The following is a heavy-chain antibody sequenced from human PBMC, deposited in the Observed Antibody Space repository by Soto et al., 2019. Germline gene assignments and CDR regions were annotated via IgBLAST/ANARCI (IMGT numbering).Heavy chain of an antibody. CDR3: ARVRDILTGRESYYYYGMDV. J-gene: IGHJ6*02. CDR2: IIPIFGTA. D-gene: IGHD3-9*01. Sequence: SVKVSCKASGGTFSSYAISWVRQAPGQGLEWMGGIIPIFGTANYAQKFQGRVTITADESTSTAYMELSSLRSEDTAMYYCARVRDILTGRESYYYYGMDVWGQGTTVTVSS. V-gene: IGHV1-69*13. CDR1: GGTFSSYA.